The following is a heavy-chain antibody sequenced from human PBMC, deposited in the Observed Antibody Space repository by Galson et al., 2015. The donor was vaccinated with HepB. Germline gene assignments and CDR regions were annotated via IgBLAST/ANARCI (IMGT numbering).Heavy chain of an antibody. Sequence: SVKVSCKAYGGTFNTYSISWVRQAPGQGLEWMGGIVPLFGTANYAQNFQSRLTITADESTRTVYMELNSLRSKDTAVYYCARFGRGYIYGTVLFQHWGQGTQVIVSS. CDR1: GGTFNTYS. D-gene: IGHD5-12*01. CDR2: IVPLFGTA. J-gene: IGHJ1*01. V-gene: IGHV1-69*13. CDR3: ARFGRGYIYGTVLFQH.